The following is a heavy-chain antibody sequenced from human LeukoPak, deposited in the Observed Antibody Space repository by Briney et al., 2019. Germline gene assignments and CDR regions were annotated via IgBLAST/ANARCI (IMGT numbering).Heavy chain of an antibody. CDR1: GFTFSSYA. CDR2: ISGSGGST. Sequence: GGSLRLSCAASGFTFSSYAMSWVRQAPGKGLEWVSAISGSGGSTYYAVSVKGRFTISRDNSKNTLYLQMNSLRAEDTAVYYCAKANVLLWFGEPYYFDYWGQGTLVTVSS. CDR3: AKANVLLWFGEPYYFDY. D-gene: IGHD3-10*01. J-gene: IGHJ4*02. V-gene: IGHV3-23*01.